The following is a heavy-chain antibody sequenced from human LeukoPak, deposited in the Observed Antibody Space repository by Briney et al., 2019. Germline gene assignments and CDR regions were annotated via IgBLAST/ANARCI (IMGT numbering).Heavy chain of an antibody. Sequence: ASVKVSCKASGGTFSSYAISWVRQAPGQGLEWMGGIIPIFGTANYAQKFQGRVTITTDESTSTAYMELSSLRSEDAAVYYCARGNVVVTSPFDYWGQGTLVTVSS. CDR3: ARGNVVVTSPFDY. J-gene: IGHJ4*02. D-gene: IGHD2-21*02. CDR2: IIPIFGTA. V-gene: IGHV1-69*05. CDR1: GGTFSSYA.